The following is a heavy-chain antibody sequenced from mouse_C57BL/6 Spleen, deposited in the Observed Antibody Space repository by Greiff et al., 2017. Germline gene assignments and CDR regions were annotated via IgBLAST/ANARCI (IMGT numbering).Heavy chain of an antibody. D-gene: IGHD1-1*01. CDR1: GYTFTSYW. CDR2: IYPSDSET. Sequence: QVQLQQPGAELVRPGSSVKLSCKASGYTFTSYWMDWVKQRPGQGLEWIGNIYPSDSETHYNQKFKDTATLTVDKSSRTAYMQLSSLTSEESAVYYCARETTVADWYFDVWGTGTTVTVSS. CDR3: ARETTVADWYFDV. V-gene: IGHV1-61*01. J-gene: IGHJ1*03.